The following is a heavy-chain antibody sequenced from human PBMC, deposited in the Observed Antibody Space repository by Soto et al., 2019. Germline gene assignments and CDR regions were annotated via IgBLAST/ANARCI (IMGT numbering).Heavy chain of an antibody. V-gene: IGHV3-15*01. CDR1: GFTSSNAW. CDR2: IKSKTDGGTT. J-gene: IGHJ3*02. Sequence: EVQLVESGGGLVKPGGSLRLSCAASGFTSSNAWMSWVRQAPGKGLEWVGRIKSKTDGGTTDYAAPVKGRFTISRDDSKNTLYLQMNSLKTEDTAVYYCTTEYNWNYGAFDIWGQGTMVTVSS. D-gene: IGHD1-7*01. CDR3: TTEYNWNYGAFDI.